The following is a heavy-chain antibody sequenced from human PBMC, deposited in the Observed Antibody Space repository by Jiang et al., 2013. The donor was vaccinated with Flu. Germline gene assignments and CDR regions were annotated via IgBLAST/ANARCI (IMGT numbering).Heavy chain of an antibody. Sequence: TNYAMNWVRQAPGQGLEWMGWINTNTGNPTYAQGFTGRFVFSLDTSVSTAYLQISSLKAEDTAVYYCARGSLRYFDWLLSYYYGMDVWGQGTTVTVSS. CDR1: TNYA. CDR3: ARGSLRYFDWLLSYYYGMDV. CDR2: INTNTGNP. D-gene: IGHD3-9*01. J-gene: IGHJ6*02. V-gene: IGHV7-4-1*02.